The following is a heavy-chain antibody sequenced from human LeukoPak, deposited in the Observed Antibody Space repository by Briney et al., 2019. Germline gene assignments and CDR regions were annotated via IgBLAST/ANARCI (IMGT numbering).Heavy chain of an antibody. J-gene: IGHJ4*02. D-gene: IGHD5-18*01. Sequence: GGSLRLSCAASGFTFSDYYMSWIRQAPGKGLEWISYISSSGSTIYYADSVKGRITISRDNAKNSLYLQMNSLRAEDTAVYYCARRAYSYGSHFDYWGQGTLVTVSS. V-gene: IGHV3-11*01. CDR3: ARRAYSYGSHFDY. CDR2: ISSSGSTI. CDR1: GFTFSDYY.